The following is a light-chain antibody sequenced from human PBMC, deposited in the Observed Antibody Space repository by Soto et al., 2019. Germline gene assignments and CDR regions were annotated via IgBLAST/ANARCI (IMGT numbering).Light chain of an antibody. Sequence: DIQMTQSPSFLSASVGDRVIITCRASESITSYLNWYQHKPGKAPRLLIYGASNLQSGVPSRFSGRGSVTDFTLVISNLQPEDFATYYCQQSYRTPPYTFGPGTKVDIK. CDR1: ESITSY. CDR2: GAS. V-gene: IGKV1-39*01. J-gene: IGKJ3*01. CDR3: QQSYRTPPYT.